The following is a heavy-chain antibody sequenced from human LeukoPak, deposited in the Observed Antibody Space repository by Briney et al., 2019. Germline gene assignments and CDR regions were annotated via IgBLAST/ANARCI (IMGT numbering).Heavy chain of an antibody. CDR3: ARAATSGWDDPFDI. V-gene: IGHV7-4-1*02. Sequence: GASLKVSCKASGYTLTNYAINWVREAPGQGLEWRGSINTHTGNPTYAQGFTGRFVFSLDTSVSTAYLEISSLKAEDTAVYYCARAATSGWDDPFDIWGQGTMVTVSS. J-gene: IGHJ3*02. CDR1: GYTLTNYA. CDR2: INTHTGNP. D-gene: IGHD6-19*01.